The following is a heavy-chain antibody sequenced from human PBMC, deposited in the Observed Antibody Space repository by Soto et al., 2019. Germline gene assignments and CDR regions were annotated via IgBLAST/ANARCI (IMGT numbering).Heavy chain of an antibody. CDR1: GYTFSNFW. V-gene: IGHV5-51*01. J-gene: IGHJ4*02. D-gene: IGHD6-13*01. CDR3: ARSPRSSAYLDY. Sequence: GESLKISCQCSGYTFSNFWIGWVRQLPGKGLEWMGIIYPGDHETRYSPSFHGKVTISADKSINTAYLQWNSLEASDTAFYFCARSPRSSAYLDYWGQGALVTVSS. CDR2: IYPGDHET.